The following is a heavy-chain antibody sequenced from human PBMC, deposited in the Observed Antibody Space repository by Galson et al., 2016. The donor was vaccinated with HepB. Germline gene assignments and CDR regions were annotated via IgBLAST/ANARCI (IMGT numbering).Heavy chain of an antibody. V-gene: IGHV3-7*02. D-gene: IGHD6-13*01. Sequence: SLRLSCAASGFTFSTYWMSWVRQAPGKGLEWVANINQDGSEKYYVDSVKGRFTISRDNAKNSLYLQMNSLRAEDTAVYYCARLVTSNSWYGWFDPWGQGTLVTASS. CDR1: GFTFSTYW. J-gene: IGHJ5*02. CDR3: ARLVTSNSWYGWFDP. CDR2: INQDGSEK.